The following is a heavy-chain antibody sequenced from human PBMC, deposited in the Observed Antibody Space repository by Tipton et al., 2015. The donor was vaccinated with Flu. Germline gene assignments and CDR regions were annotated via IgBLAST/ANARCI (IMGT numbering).Heavy chain of an antibody. D-gene: IGHD2-2*01. CDR1: GFTFSNYW. CDR3: ARRRGSSTTFFFDY. J-gene: IGHJ4*02. V-gene: IGHV3-7*01. CDR2: IKQDGSEK. Sequence: SLRLSCAASGFTFSNYWMSWVRQAPGKGLECVANIKQDGSEKYYVDSVKGRFTISRDHAKNSLYLQMNSLGAEDTAVYYCARRRGSSTTFFFDYWGQGTLVPVSS.